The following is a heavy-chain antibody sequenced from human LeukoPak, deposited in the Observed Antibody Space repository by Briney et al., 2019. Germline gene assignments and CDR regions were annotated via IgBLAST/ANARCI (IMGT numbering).Heavy chain of an antibody. CDR2: IGTSSSTI. D-gene: IGHD4-23*01. V-gene: IGHV3-48*02. Sequence: GGSLRLSCAASGFTFSSYGMNWVRQTPGKGLEWVSYIGTSSSTIYYADSVKGRFTISRDSAKNSLYLQMNSLRDEDTAVYYCARHDEGGNSGDYWGQGTLVTVSS. J-gene: IGHJ4*02. CDR3: ARHDEGGNSGDY. CDR1: GFTFSSYG.